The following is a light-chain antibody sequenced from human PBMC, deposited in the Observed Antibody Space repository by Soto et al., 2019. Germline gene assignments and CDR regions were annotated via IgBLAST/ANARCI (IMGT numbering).Light chain of an antibody. Sequence: LRLSPGPLSLPTGERATLSCRASQSVSNNYLAWYQQKPGQTPRLLIYDTSTRATGVPARFRGSMSGPEFTLTINSLQSEDFAIYYSPPDNNWPLTFGGGTKVDIK. V-gene: IGKV3-15*01. J-gene: IGKJ4*01. CDR1: QSVSNN. CDR2: DTS. CDR3: PPDNNWPLT.